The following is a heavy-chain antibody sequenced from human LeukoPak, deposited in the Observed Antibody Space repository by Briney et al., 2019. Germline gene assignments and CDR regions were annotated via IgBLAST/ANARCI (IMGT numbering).Heavy chain of an antibody. D-gene: IGHD3-3*01. Sequence: PGGSLRLSCAASGFTFSSYWMSWVRQAPGKGLEWVSAISGSGGSTYYADSVKGRFTISRDNSKNTLYLQMNSLRAEDTAVYYCAKVGGIFGVVLGAFDIWGQGTMVTVSS. V-gene: IGHV3-23*01. CDR2: ISGSGGST. J-gene: IGHJ3*02. CDR3: AKVGGIFGVVLGAFDI. CDR1: GFTFSSYW.